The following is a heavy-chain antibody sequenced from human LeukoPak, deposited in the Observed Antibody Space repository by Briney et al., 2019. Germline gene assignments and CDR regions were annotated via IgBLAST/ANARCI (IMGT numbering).Heavy chain of an antibody. V-gene: IGHV1-69*04. CDR3: ARDRNDFWSGSIMAGDY. D-gene: IGHD3-3*01. J-gene: IGHJ4*02. CDR2: IIPILGIA. Sequence: ASVKVSCTASGGTFSSYAISWVRQAPGQGLEWMGRIIPILGIANYAQKFQGRVTITADKSTSTAYMELSSLRSEDTAVYYCARDRNDFWSGSIMAGDYWGQGTLVTVSS. CDR1: GGTFSSYA.